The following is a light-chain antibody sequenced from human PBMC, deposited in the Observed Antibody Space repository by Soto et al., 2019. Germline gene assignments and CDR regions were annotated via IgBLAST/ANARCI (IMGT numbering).Light chain of an antibody. CDR2: DVT. CDR1: SSDVGDNNY. CDR3: SSYTSSSTLYV. V-gene: IGLV2-14*01. J-gene: IGLJ1*01. Sequence: QSALTQPASVSGSPGQSITISCTGTSSDVGDNNYVSCYQQHPGKAPKLMIYDVTHRPSGISYRFSGSKSGNTASLTISGLQAEDEADYYCSSYTSSSTLYVFGTGTKLTVL.